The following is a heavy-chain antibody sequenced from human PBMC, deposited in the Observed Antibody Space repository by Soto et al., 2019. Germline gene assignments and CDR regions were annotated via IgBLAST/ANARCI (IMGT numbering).Heavy chain of an antibody. J-gene: IGHJ6*03. D-gene: IGHD3-3*01. V-gene: IGHV3-21*01. CDR1: GFTFSSYS. Sequence: EVQLVESGGGLVKPGGSLRLSCAASGFTFSSYSMNWVRQAPGKGLEWVSSISSSSSYIYYADSVKGRFTISRDNAKNSLYLQMNSLKAEDTAVYYCARDYEGGSRLYYYYYMDVWGKGTTVTVSS. CDR2: ISSSSSYI. CDR3: ARDYEGGSRLYYYYYMDV.